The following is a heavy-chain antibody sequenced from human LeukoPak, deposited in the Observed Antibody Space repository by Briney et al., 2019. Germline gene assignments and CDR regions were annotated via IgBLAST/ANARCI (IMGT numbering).Heavy chain of an antibody. CDR3: ARVSSAMVMGFDY. J-gene: IGHJ4*02. Sequence: GGSLRLSCAASGFTFTSYSMNWVRQAPGKGMEWVSSISSSSSYIYYADSVKGRFTISRDNAKNSLYLQMNSLRAEDTAAYYCARVSSAMVMGFDYWGQGSLVTVSS. V-gene: IGHV3-21*01. CDR2: ISSSSSYI. CDR1: GFTFTSYS. D-gene: IGHD5-18*01.